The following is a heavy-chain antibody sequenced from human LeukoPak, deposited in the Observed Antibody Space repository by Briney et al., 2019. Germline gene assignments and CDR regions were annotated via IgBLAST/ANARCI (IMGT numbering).Heavy chain of an antibody. V-gene: IGHV4-30-2*01. Sequence: PSQTLSLTCTVSGGSISSGGYYWSWIRQPPGKGLEWIGYIYHSGSTYYNPSLKSRVTISVDTSKNQFSLKLSSVTAADTAVYYCARSPSGCGGDCYADYWGQGTLVTVSS. CDR3: ARSPSGCGGDCYADY. D-gene: IGHD2-21*02. CDR1: GGSISSGGYY. CDR2: IYHSGST. J-gene: IGHJ4*02.